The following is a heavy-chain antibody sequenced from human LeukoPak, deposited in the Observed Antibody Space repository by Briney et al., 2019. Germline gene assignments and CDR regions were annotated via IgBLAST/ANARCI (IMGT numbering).Heavy chain of an antibody. Sequence: PGGSLRLSCAATGFTFSSYAMTWVRQAPGKGLEWVSAISGSGGSTYYADSVKGRFTISRDNSKNTLYLQMNSLRAEDTAVYYCAKDSSNWSGNFDYWGQGTLVTVSS. D-gene: IGHD6-13*01. J-gene: IGHJ4*02. CDR2: ISGSGGST. CDR3: AKDSSNWSGNFDY. V-gene: IGHV3-23*01. CDR1: GFTFSSYA.